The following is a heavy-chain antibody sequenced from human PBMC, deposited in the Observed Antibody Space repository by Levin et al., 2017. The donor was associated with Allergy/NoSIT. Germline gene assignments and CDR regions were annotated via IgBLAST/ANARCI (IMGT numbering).Heavy chain of an antibody. CDR1: GGTFSSYA. CDR3: ARGDYDFWSGSYYYDYGMDV. Sequence: KISCKASGGTFSSYAISWVRQAPGQGLEWMGGIIPIFGTANYAQKFQGRVTITADESTSTAYMELSSLRSEDTAVYYCARGDYDFWSGSYYYDYGMDVWGQGTTVTVSS. V-gene: IGHV1-69*01. J-gene: IGHJ6*02. CDR2: IIPIFGTA. D-gene: IGHD3-3*01.